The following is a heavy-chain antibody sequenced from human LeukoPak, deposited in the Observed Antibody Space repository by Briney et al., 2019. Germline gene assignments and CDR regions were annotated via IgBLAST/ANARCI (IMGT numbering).Heavy chain of an antibody. D-gene: IGHD1-14*01. J-gene: IGHJ4*02. CDR1: GGSISSSSYY. CDR2: IYYSGST. V-gene: IGHV4-39*01. Sequence: SETLSLTCTVSGGSISSSSYYWGWLRQPPGKGLEWIGSIYYSGSTYYNPSLKSRVTISVDTSKNQFSLKLSSVTAADTAVYYCARPDGKQAFDYWGQGTLVTVSS. CDR3: ARPDGKQAFDY.